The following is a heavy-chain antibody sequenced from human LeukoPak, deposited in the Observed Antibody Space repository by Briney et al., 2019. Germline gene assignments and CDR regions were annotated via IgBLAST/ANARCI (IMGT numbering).Heavy chain of an antibody. V-gene: IGHV3-21*04. CDR1: GFTFSSYS. Sequence: GGSLRLSCAASGFTFSSYSMNWVRQAPGKGLEWVSSISSSSSYIYYADSVKGRFTISRDNAKNSLYLQMNSLRAEDTAVYYCARDFCSGGSCLTADFDYWGQGTLVTVSS. J-gene: IGHJ4*02. CDR3: ARDFCSGGSCLTADFDY. D-gene: IGHD2-15*01. CDR2: ISSSSSYI.